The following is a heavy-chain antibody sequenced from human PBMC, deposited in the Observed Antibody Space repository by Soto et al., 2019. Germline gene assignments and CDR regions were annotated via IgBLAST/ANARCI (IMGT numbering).Heavy chain of an antibody. V-gene: IGHV1-69*01. CDR1: GGTFSSYS. CDR2: IIPIFGTA. D-gene: IGHD1-26*01. J-gene: IGHJ4*02. Sequence: QVQLGQSGAEVKKPGSSVKVSCTASGGTFSSYSINWVRQAPGQGLEWMGEIIPIFGTANYAQKFQGRVTITADESTSTAYMELSSLRSEDTAVYYCARDGGRHSGGIDYWGQGTLVTASS. CDR3: ARDGGRHSGGIDY.